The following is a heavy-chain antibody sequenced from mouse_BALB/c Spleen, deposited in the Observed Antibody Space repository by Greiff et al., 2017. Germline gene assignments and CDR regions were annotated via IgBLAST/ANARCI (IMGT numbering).Heavy chain of an antibody. CDR3: ARDMREGYYFDY. Sequence: DVMLVESGGGLVQPGGSLRLSCATSGFTFTDYYMSWVRQPPGKALEWLGFIRNKANGYTTEYSASVKGRFTISRDNSQSILYLQMNTLRAEDSATYYCARDMREGYYFDYWGQGTTLTVSS. J-gene: IGHJ2*01. V-gene: IGHV7-3*02. CDR1: GFTFTDYY. CDR2: IRNKANGYTT.